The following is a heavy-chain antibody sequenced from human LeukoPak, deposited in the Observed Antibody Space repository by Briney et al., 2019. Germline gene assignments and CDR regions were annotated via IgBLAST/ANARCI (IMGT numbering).Heavy chain of an antibody. CDR1: GFTLSSYA. CDR2: ISGSGGST. CDR3: AKLLGYCSSTSCPFDY. Sequence: GGSLRLSCAASGFTLSSYAMSWVRQSPGKGLEWVSAISGSGGSTYCADCVKGGFTISRENSKNTLYLQMNSLRAEDTAVYYCAKLLGYCSSTSCPFDYWGQGTLVTVSS. D-gene: IGHD2-2*01. V-gene: IGHV3-23*01. J-gene: IGHJ4*02.